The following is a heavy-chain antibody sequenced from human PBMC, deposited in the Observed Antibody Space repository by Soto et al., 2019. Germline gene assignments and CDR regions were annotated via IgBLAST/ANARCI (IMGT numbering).Heavy chain of an antibody. Sequence: SVKVSCKASGGTFSSYAISWVRQAPGQGPEWMGGIIPIFGTANYAQKFQGRVTITADESTSTAYVELSSLRSEDTAVYYCARPAAAGHGMGYYYGMDVWGQGTTVTVSS. D-gene: IGHD6-13*01. CDR3: ARPAAAGHGMGYYYGMDV. CDR2: IIPIFGTA. CDR1: GGTFSSYA. J-gene: IGHJ6*02. V-gene: IGHV1-69*13.